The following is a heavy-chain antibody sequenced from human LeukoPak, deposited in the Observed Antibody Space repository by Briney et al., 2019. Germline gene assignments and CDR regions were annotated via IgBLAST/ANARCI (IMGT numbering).Heavy chain of an antibody. D-gene: IGHD3-10*01. CDR3: VGSIVRPSYYNFHHMDV. Sequence: GGSLRLSCAVSGFTFSDHYMDWVRQAPGKGLEWVARSRNKVNNYSTEYAASVKGRFTISRDDSEKSLFLQMNSLKTEDTAVYYCVGSIVRPSYYNFHHMDVWGQGTTVTVSS. CDR1: GFTFSDHY. V-gene: IGHV3-72*01. CDR2: SRNKVNNYST. J-gene: IGHJ6*02.